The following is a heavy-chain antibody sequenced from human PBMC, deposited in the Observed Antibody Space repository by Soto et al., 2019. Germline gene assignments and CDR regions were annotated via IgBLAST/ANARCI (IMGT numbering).Heavy chain of an antibody. V-gene: IGHV3-21*01. CDR2: ISSSSSYI. CDR3: ARNLGAAAAIDY. J-gene: IGHJ4*02. CDR1: GFTFSSYS. Sequence: EVQLVESGGGLVKPGGSLRLSCAASGFTFSSYSMNWVRQAPGKGLEWVSSISSSSSYIYYADSVKGRFTISRDNAKNSLYLQMNSLRAEDTAVYYCARNLGAAAAIDYWGQGTLVTVSS. D-gene: IGHD6-13*01.